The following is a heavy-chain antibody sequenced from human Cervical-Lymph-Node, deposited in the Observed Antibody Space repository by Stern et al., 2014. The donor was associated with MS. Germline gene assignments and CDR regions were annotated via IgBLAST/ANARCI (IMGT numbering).Heavy chain of an antibody. CDR1: GGSISSYY. CDR2: IYYSGST. Sequence: QLQLQESGPGLVKPSETLSLTCTVSGGSISSYYWSWIRQPPGKGLEWIGYIYYSGSTNYNPSLKSRVTISVDTSKNQFSLKLSSVTAADTAVYYCARQAAAGNAFDYWGQGTLVTVSS. CDR3: ARQAAAGNAFDY. V-gene: IGHV4-59*01. D-gene: IGHD6-13*01. J-gene: IGHJ4*02.